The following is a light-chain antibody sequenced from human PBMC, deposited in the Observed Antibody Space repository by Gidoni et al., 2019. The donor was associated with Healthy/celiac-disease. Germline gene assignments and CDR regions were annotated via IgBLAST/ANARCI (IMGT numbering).Light chain of an antibody. CDR2: GAS. Sequence: EIALTPSPGTLSLSPGVRATLSCRASQWVSSSYLAWYQQKPGHAPRLLIYGASSRATGLPDRFSGSGSGTDFTLTISRLEPEDFAVYYCQQYGSSPTFGQGTKVEIK. J-gene: IGKJ1*01. V-gene: IGKV3-20*01. CDR1: QWVSSSY. CDR3: QQYGSSPT.